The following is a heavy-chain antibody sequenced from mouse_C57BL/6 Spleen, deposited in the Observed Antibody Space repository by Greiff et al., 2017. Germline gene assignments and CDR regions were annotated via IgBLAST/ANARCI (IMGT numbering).Heavy chain of an antibody. CDR3: ARGGDGYLFDY. Sequence: QVQLQQSGAELVRPGTSVKLSCKASGYAFTNYSIQWVKQRPGQGLEWIGVINPGSGGTNYNEKFKGKATLTADKSSSTAYMQLSSLTSEDSAVYDCARGGDGYLFDYWGQGTTLTVSS. V-gene: IGHV1-54*01. D-gene: IGHD2-3*01. CDR1: GYAFTNYS. J-gene: IGHJ2*01. CDR2: INPGSGGT.